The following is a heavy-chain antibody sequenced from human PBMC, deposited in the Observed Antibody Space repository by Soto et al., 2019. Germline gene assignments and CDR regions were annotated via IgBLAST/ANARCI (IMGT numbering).Heavy chain of an antibody. CDR2: IYSSGGT. CDR1: GGSTGSGDSY. J-gene: IGHJ4*02. D-gene: IGHD6-6*01. CDR3: ARISRLHYPGYFDF. V-gene: IGHV4-31*03. Sequence: PSENLSLTCSVTGGSTGSGDSYWSWIRQHTVRGLEWVGYIYSSGGTSYNPSLNSRVAILVVTSNNQFSLYLSSVPAAKTAVYYCARISRLHYPGYFDFWGRGIQDTVS.